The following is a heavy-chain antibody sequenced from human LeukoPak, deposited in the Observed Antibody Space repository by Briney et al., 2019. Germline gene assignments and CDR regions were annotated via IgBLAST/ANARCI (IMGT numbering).Heavy chain of an antibody. V-gene: IGHV1-8*01. D-gene: IGHD3-10*01. Sequence: GASVKVSCKASGYTFTSYDINWVRQATGQGLEWMGWMNPNSGNTGYAQRFQGRVTMTRNTSISTAYMELSSLRSEDTTVYYCAIELWLGESINWFDPWGQGTLVTVSS. CDR2: MNPNSGNT. CDR3: AIELWLGESINWFDP. J-gene: IGHJ5*02. CDR1: GYTFTSYD.